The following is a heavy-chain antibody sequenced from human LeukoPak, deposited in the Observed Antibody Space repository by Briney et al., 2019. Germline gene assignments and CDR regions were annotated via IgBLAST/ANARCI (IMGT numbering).Heavy chain of an antibody. CDR1: GGTFSSSA. D-gene: IGHD6-19*01. V-gene: IGHV1-69*13. J-gene: IGHJ6*04. Sequence: ASVKVSCKASGGTFSSSAISWVRQAPGQGLEWMGGIIPIFGTAKYAQKFQGRVTITADETTSTAYMELSSLRSEDTAVYYCARAPSGIAVSYYYYGMDVWGKGTTVTVSS. CDR3: ARAPSGIAVSYYYYGMDV. CDR2: IIPIFGTA.